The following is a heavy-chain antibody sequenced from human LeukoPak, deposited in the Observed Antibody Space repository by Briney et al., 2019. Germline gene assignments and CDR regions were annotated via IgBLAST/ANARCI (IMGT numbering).Heavy chain of an antibody. Sequence: ASVKVSCKASGYTFTGYYMHWVRQAPGQGLEWMGWINPNSGGTNYAQKFQGRVTMTRDTSISTAYMELSRLRSDDTAMYYCARDYYDSSGYSSLGYWGQGTLVTVSS. V-gene: IGHV1-2*02. CDR2: INPNSGGT. CDR1: GYTFTGYY. J-gene: IGHJ4*02. CDR3: ARDYYDSSGYSSLGY. D-gene: IGHD3-22*01.